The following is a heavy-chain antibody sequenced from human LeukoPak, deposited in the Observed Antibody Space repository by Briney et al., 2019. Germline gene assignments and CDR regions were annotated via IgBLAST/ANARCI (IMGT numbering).Heavy chain of an antibody. CDR3: VKGGTIVLVPAAVDY. Sequence: PGGSLRLSCSASGFTFSSYAMHWVRQAPGKGLEYVSAISGNGGSTYHAASVKGRFTISRDNSKNTLYLQMSSLRAEDTAVYYCVKGGTIVLVPAAVDYWGQGTLVTVSS. V-gene: IGHV3-64D*06. D-gene: IGHD2-2*01. CDR2: ISGNGGST. J-gene: IGHJ4*02. CDR1: GFTFSSYA.